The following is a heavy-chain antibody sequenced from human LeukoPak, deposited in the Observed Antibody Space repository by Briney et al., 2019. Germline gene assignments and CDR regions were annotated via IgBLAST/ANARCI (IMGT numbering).Heavy chain of an antibody. J-gene: IGHJ4*02. CDR3: AGIPEVRDKGIAARPNFDY. CDR2: IYYSGST. CDR1: GGSISSSSYY. D-gene: IGHD6-6*01. Sequence: SETLSLTCTVSGGSISSSSYYWGWIRQPPGKGLEWIGSIYYSGSTYYNPSLKSRVTISVDTSKNQFSLKLSSVTAADTAVYYCAGIPEVRDKGIAARPNFDYWGQGTLVTVSS. V-gene: IGHV4-39*07.